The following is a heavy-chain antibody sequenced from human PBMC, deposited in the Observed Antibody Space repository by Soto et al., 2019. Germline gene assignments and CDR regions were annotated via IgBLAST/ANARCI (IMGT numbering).Heavy chain of an antibody. V-gene: IGHV4-30-4*01. CDR3: VREGTKLSPHGYIMAAGHFDS. D-gene: IGHD5-12*01. CDR2: IFYSGNT. J-gene: IGHJ4*02. Sequence: NLSLTCSVSVGSISSYDYYWCWSRHTTVRGMDCFGFIFYSGNTYYNPSLNTRASISVDTSKNQFSLKLTSVTATDTAVYYCVREGTKLSPHGYIMAAGHFDSWGQGALLTVSS. CDR1: VGSISSYDYY.